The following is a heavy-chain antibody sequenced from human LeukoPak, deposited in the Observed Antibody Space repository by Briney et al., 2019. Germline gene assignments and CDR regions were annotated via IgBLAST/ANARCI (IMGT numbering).Heavy chain of an antibody. Sequence: PSETVSLTCTVSGASINSHYWSWIRQPAGKGLEWIGRIYISGSTNYNSSLQSRVTMSVDTSKNQFSLKLTSVSAADTAVYYCARALNPLPGTYYFDYWGQGTLVTVSS. J-gene: IGHJ4*02. CDR2: IYISGST. CDR1: GASINSHY. CDR3: ARALNPLPGTYYFDY. V-gene: IGHV4-4*07.